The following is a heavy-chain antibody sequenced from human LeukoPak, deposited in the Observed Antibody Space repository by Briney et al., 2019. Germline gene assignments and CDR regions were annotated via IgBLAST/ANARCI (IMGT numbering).Heavy chain of an antibody. CDR1: GFTFSSYA. V-gene: IGHV3-30*04. CDR2: ISYDGSNK. Sequence: PGGSLRLSCAASGFTFSSYAMHWVRQAPGKGLEWVAVISYDGSNKYYADSVKGRFTISRDNSKNTLYLQMNGLRAEDTAVYYCARGGVLWFGELLNYYFDYWGQGTLVTVSS. J-gene: IGHJ4*02. D-gene: IGHD3-10*01. CDR3: ARGGVLWFGELLNYYFDY.